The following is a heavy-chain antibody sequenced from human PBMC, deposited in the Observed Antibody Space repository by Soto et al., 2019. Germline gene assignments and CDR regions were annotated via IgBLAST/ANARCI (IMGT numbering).Heavy chain of an antibody. CDR3: ARDRLEMAPPPHYGMDV. CDR1: GGTFSSYA. V-gene: IGHV1-69*12. J-gene: IGHJ6*02. Sequence: QVQLVQSGAAVNKPGSSVKVSCKASGGTFSSYAISWVRQAPGQGLEWMGGIIPIFGTANYAQKFQGRVTITADESTSTAYMELSSLRSEDTAVYYCARDRLEMAPPPHYGMDVWGQGTTVTVSS. CDR2: IIPIFGTA. D-gene: IGHD6-25*01.